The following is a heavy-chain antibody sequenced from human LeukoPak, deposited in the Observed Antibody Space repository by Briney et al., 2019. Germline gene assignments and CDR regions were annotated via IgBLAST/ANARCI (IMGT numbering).Heavy chain of an antibody. CDR3: ARYSGNYGLDY. D-gene: IGHD4-17*01. CDR1: GFTFSNYV. V-gene: IGHV3-30*02. CDR2: IRYDGSSK. J-gene: IGHJ4*02. Sequence: GGSLRLSCAASGFTFSNYVIHWVRQAPGKGLERVSLIRYDGSSKYYADSVRGRVTISRDDSKNTLYLQMNSLRAEDTAVYYCARYSGNYGLDYWGQGTLVTVSS.